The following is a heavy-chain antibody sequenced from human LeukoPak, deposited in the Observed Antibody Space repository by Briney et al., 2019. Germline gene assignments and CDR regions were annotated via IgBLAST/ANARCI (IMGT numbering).Heavy chain of an antibody. CDR3: ASPSPQYSSSWDSYYGMDV. J-gene: IGHJ6*02. CDR1: GYTFTSYY. V-gene: IGHV1-46*01. D-gene: IGHD6-13*01. Sequence: ASVKVSCKASGYTFTSYYMHWVRQAPGQGLEWMGIINPSGGSTSYAQKFQGRVTMTRDTSTSTVYMELSSLRSEDTAVYYCASPSPQYSSSWDSYYGMDVWGQGTTVTVSS. CDR2: INPSGGST.